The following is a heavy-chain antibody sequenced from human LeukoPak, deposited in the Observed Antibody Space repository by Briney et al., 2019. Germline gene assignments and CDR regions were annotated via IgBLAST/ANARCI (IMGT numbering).Heavy chain of an antibody. CDR2: ISSNGGST. V-gene: IGHV3-64D*09. D-gene: IGHD3-9*01. J-gene: IGHJ4*02. CDR3: AKGSIDWYYFDY. Sequence: GGSLRLSCAASGFTFSSYAMHWVRQAPGKGLEYVSGISSNGGSTDYADSVKGRFTISRDNSKNTLYLQMSSLRAEDTAVYYCAKGSIDWYYFDYWGQGTLVTVSS. CDR1: GFTFSSYA.